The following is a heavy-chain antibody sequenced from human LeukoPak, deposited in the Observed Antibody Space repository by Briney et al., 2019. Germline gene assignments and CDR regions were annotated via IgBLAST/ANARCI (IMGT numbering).Heavy chain of an antibody. V-gene: IGHV1-2*02. CDR2: INPNSGGT. D-gene: IGHD3-3*01. CDR3: ARGAFGVVIYFDY. Sequence: GASVKVSCKASGYTFTGYYMHWVRQAPGQGLGWMGWINPNSGGTNYAQKFQGRVTMTRDTSISTAYMELSRLRSDDTAVYYCARGAFGVVIYFDYWGQGTLVTVSS. J-gene: IGHJ4*02. CDR1: GYTFTGYY.